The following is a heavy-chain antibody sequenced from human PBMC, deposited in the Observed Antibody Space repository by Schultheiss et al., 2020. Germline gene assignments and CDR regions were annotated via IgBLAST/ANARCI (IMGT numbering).Heavy chain of an antibody. CDR2: IIPIFGTA. CDR1: GGTFSSYA. CDR3: ARDPDLDWNLVWEEGGLGY. D-gene: IGHD1-1*01. Sequence: SVKVSCKASGGTFSSYAISWVRQAPGQGLEWMGGIIPIFGTANYAQKFQGRVTITADKSTSTAYMELSSLRSEDTAVYYCARDPDLDWNLVWEEGGLGYWGQGTLVTVSS. J-gene: IGHJ4*02. V-gene: IGHV1-69*06.